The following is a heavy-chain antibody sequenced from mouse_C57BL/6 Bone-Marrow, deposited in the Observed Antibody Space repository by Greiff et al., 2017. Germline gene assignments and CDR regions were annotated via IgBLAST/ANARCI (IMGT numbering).Heavy chain of an antibody. CDR2: INPNNGGT. CDR1: GYTFTDYN. Sequence: VQLQQSGPELVKPGASVKIPCKASGYTFTDYNMDWVKQSHGKSLEWIGDINPNNGGTIYTQKFKGKATLTVDKSSSTAYMELRSLTSEDTAVYYCAIYYYGSGFDYWGQGTTLTVSS. CDR3: AIYYYGSGFDY. J-gene: IGHJ2*01. D-gene: IGHD1-1*01. V-gene: IGHV1-18*01.